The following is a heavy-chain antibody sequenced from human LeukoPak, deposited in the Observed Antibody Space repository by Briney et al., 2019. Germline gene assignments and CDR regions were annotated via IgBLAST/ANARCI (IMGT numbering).Heavy chain of an antibody. CDR2: IKQDGSEK. CDR1: GFTFSTYW. CDR3: ARGGGDWESPFDY. D-gene: IGHD2-21*02. J-gene: IGHJ4*02. V-gene: IGHV3-7*01. Sequence: GGSLRLSCAASGFTFSTYWMSWVRQAPGKGLEWEANIKQDGSEKYYVDSVRGRFTISRDNAKNSLYLQMNSLRAEDTAVYYCARGGGDWESPFDYWGQGTLVTVSS.